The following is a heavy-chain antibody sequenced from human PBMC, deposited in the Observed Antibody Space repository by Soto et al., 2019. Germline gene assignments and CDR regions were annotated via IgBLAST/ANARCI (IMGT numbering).Heavy chain of an antibody. Sequence: GSLRLSCAASGFTFSNAWMSWVRQAPGKGLEWVGRIKSKTDGGTTDYAAPVKGRFTISRDDSKNTLYLQMNSLKTEDTAVYYCTTTEGDDYYYYYGMDVWGQGTTVTVSS. CDR1: GFTFSNAW. CDR2: IKSKTDGGTT. J-gene: IGHJ6*02. V-gene: IGHV3-15*01. D-gene: IGHD3-10*01. CDR3: TTTEGDDYYYYYGMDV.